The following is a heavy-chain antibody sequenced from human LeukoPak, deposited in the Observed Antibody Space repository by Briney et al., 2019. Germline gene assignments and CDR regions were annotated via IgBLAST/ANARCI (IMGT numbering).Heavy chain of an antibody. CDR1: GGTFSSYA. J-gene: IGHJ5*02. CDR3: ARELYGSSWYSIKSNWFDP. CDR2: IIPIFGTV. D-gene: IGHD6-13*01. Sequence: EASVKVSRKASGGTFSSYAISWVRQAPGQGLEWMGGIIPIFGTVNYAQKFQGRVTITADESTSTAYMELSSLRSEDTAVYYCARELYGSSWYSIKSNWFDPWGQGTLVTVSS. V-gene: IGHV1-69*13.